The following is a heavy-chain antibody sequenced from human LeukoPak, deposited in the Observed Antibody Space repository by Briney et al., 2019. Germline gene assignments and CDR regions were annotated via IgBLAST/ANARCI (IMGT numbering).Heavy chain of an antibody. Sequence: GGSLRLSCAASGFTFGTYEMNWVRQAPGKGLEWLSYINSNSTIYYADSVKGRFTISRDNAENSLFLQMNSLRAEDTAVYYCAILDSARSLFDYWGHGTLVTVSS. V-gene: IGHV3-48*03. D-gene: IGHD2-15*01. CDR3: AILDSARSLFDY. CDR2: INSNSTI. J-gene: IGHJ4*01. CDR1: GFTFGTYE.